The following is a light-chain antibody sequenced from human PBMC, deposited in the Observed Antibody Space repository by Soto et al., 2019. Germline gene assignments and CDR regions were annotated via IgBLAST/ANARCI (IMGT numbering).Light chain of an antibody. J-gene: IGKJ1*01. CDR3: HQSDSTPQT. Sequence: DIQLTQSPSSLSASLGDRVTISCRASQNIGTYLNWFLQKPGEAPKLLIYVATSLQNGVPSRFSGTGSETDFTLTISSLQPEDVVVYFCHQSDSTPQTFGQGTRV. V-gene: IGKV1-39*01. CDR2: VAT. CDR1: QNIGTY.